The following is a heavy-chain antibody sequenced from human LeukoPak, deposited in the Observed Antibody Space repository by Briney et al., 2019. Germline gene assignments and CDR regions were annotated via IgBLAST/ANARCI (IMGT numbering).Heavy chain of an antibody. CDR2: IWYDGSNK. V-gene: IGHV3-33*01. D-gene: IGHD4-23*01. CDR3: ARDVGGNENY. J-gene: IGHJ4*02. CDR1: GFTFSSYG. Sequence: PGGSLRLSCAASGFTFSSYGMHWVRQAPSQGLEWVAVIWYDGSNKYYADSVKGRFTISRDNSKNTLYLQMNSLRAEDTAVYYCARDVGGNENYWGQGTLVTVSS.